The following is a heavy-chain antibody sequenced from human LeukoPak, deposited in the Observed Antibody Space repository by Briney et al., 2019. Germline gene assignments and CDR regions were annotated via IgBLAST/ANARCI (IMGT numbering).Heavy chain of an antibody. V-gene: IGHV4-39*07. J-gene: IGHJ4*02. D-gene: IGHD3-22*01. CDR3: VCSGGYYSHFEF. Sequence: SETLFLTCTVSGGSISSTSYYWGWIRQPPGKGLEWIGSMYYRGTTYNNPSLKSRVAISVVTPKNQFSLKLSSVTAADTAVYYCVCSGGYYSHFEFWGQGTQVTVSS. CDR1: GGSISSTSYY. CDR2: MYYRGTT.